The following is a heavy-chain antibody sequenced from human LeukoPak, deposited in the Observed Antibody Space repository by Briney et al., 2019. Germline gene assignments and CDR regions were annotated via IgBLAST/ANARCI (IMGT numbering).Heavy chain of an antibody. Sequence: GGSLRLSCAASGFTFSSYAMGWVRQAPGKGLEWVSAISGSGGSTYYADSLKGRFTISRDNSKNTLYLQMNSLRAEDTAVYYCAKDWRSGYYFDYWGQGTLVTVSS. CDR3: AKDWRSGYYFDY. J-gene: IGHJ4*02. CDR1: GFTFSSYA. D-gene: IGHD2-15*01. V-gene: IGHV3-23*01. CDR2: ISGSGGST.